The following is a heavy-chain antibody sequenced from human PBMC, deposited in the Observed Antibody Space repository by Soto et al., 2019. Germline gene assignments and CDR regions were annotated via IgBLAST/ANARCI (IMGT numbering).Heavy chain of an antibody. V-gene: IGHV3-9*01. CDR2: ISWNSGRI. CDR1: GFTFVNYA. Sequence: GGSLRLSCAASGFTFVNYAMHWVRQAPGKGLEWVSGISWNSGRIVYADSVKGRFTISRDNAKNSLYLQMNSLRPEDTALYYCAKDKGGYNFSYFDYWGQGA. D-gene: IGHD3-3*01. J-gene: IGHJ4*02. CDR3: AKDKGGYNFSYFDY.